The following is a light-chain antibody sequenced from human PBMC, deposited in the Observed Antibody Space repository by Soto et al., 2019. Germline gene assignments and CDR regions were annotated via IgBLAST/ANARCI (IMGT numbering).Light chain of an antibody. CDR2: TNN. CDR1: NSNIGSDI. CDR3: ATWDGGLSGPFV. V-gene: IGLV1-44*01. Sequence: QSVLTQPPSASGTPGQRATISCCGSNSNIGSDIVNCYQLLPGAAPEVLINTNNQRPSGVPERFSGSKSGTSASLAISGLQSEDEANSSCATWDGGLSGPFVFGTGTKVTVL. J-gene: IGLJ1*01.